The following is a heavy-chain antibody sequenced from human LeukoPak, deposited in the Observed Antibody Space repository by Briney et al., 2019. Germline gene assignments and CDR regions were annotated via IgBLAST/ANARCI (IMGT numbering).Heavy chain of an antibody. CDR1: GYTFTSYY. CDR2: INPSAGTT. D-gene: IGHD3-9*01. CDR3: ARDLSGGKLRYFDWLPPDY. Sequence: GASVKVSCKASGYTFTSYYMHWVRQAPGQGLEWMGIINPSAGTTSYAQKFQGRVTMTRDTSTSTVHMELSSLRSEDTAVYYCARDLSGGKLRYFDWLPPDYWGQGTLVTVSS. V-gene: IGHV1-46*01. J-gene: IGHJ4*02.